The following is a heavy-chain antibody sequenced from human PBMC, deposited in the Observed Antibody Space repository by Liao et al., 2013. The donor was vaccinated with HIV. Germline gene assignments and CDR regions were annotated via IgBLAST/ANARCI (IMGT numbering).Heavy chain of an antibody. V-gene: IGHV4-4*07. D-gene: IGHD3/OR15-3a*01. J-gene: IGHJ3*01. Sequence: QVQLQESGPGLVKPSETLTLTCSVSGGSISSYYWSWIRQSAGKGLEWIGRVYTSGSIYSPSLKGRVIMSVDRFKSQFSLKLTSVTAADTAVYYCARVLDWGSLVGAFDLWGQGIMVTVSS. CDR3: ARVLDWGSLVGAFDL. CDR1: GGSISSYY. CDR2: VYTSGS.